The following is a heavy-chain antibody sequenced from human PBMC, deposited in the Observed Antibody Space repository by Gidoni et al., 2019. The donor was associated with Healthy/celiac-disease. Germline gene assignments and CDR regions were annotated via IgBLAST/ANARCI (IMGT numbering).Heavy chain of an antibody. V-gene: IGHV4-59*01. D-gene: IGHD6-13*01. Sequence: QVQLQESGPGLVKPSETLSLTCTVSGGSISSYYWSWIRQPPGKGLEWIGYIYYSGSTNYNPSLKSRVTISVDTSKNQFSLKLSSVTAADTAVYYCATLGGSSWYGDINDYWGQGTLVTVSS. J-gene: IGHJ4*02. CDR1: GGSISSYY. CDR2: IYYSGST. CDR3: ATLGGSSWYGDINDY.